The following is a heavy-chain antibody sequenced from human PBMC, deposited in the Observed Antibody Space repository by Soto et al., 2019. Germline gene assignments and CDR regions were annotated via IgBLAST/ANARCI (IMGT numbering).Heavy chain of an antibody. Sequence: EVQLMESGGGLVQPGGSLRLSCAASGFTFSSYWMSWVRQAPGKGLEWVANIKQDGSEKYYVDSVKGRFTISRDNAKNSLYLQMNSLRAEDTAVYYCARDPSVVAAAGIYYYYYGMDVWGQGTTVTVSS. D-gene: IGHD6-13*01. V-gene: IGHV3-7*01. CDR3: ARDPSVVAAAGIYYYYYGMDV. CDR1: GFTFSSYW. CDR2: IKQDGSEK. J-gene: IGHJ6*02.